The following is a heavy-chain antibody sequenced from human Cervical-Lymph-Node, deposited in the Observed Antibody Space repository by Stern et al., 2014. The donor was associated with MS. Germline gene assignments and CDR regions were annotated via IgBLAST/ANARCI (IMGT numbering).Heavy chain of an antibody. CDR1: GYTFTGHY. CDR3: VRDSLSTGSNIRNYYYGMDV. V-gene: IGHV1-2*02. D-gene: IGHD2/OR15-2a*01. CDR2: INTQSSVT. Sequence: VQLVQSGAEVKKPGASVNVSCRASGYTFTGHYIHWIRQAPGPGLEWMGWINTQSSVTHSAQQLHGTTLMSRDTSFNTGYMELSSLTSDDTAVYYCVRDSLSTGSNIRNYYYGMDVWGQGTTVAVSS. J-gene: IGHJ6*02.